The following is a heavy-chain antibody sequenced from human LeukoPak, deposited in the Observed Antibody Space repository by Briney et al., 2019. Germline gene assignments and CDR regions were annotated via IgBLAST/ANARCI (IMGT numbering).Heavy chain of an antibody. CDR1: GYSISSYY. V-gene: IGHV4-59*01. CDR3: ATSPEYTSGWPFDY. Sequence: SETLSLTCTVSGYSISSYYWSWIRQPQGKGLEWLGDVNYSGSTKYNPSLKSRVTISVDTSRNQFSLKLTSVTAADTAVYYCATSPEYTSGWPFDYWGQGTLVTVSS. J-gene: IGHJ4*02. D-gene: IGHD6-19*01. CDR2: VNYSGST.